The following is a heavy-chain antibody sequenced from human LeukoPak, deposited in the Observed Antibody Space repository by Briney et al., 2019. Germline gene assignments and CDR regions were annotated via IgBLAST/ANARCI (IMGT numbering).Heavy chain of an antibody. J-gene: IGHJ1*01. CDR1: GFTFSNYW. CDR2: INGDGSRT. Sequence: QPGGYLRLSCSASGFTFSNYWMHWVRQAPGNGRVWVSGINGDGSRTEYEDSVKGRFTVSRYNAKNTLYLQMNSLRAEETAVYCCASPYSRGLWGQGPLVAVSS. CDR3: ASPYSRGL. D-gene: IGHD6-13*01. V-gene: IGHV3-74*03.